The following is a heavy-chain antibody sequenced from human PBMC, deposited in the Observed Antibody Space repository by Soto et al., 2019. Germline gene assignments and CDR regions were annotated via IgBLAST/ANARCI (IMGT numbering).Heavy chain of an antibody. CDR2: IDPSDTYI. Sequence: GESLKISCKGSGYSFTSYWISWVRQMPGKGLEWMGRIDPSDTYIDYSPSFQGHVTISADKSISTAYLQWSSLKASDTAMYFWARSSNREQWLVNFYYYGMDVWGQGTTVTVSS. CDR1: GYSFTSYW. CDR3: ARSSNREQWLVNFYYYGMDV. D-gene: IGHD6-19*01. V-gene: IGHV5-10-1*01. J-gene: IGHJ6*02.